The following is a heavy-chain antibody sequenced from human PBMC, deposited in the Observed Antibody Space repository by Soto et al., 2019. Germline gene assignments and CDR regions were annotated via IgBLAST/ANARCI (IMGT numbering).Heavy chain of an antibody. CDR2: ILYDGSNK. CDR1: GFTFSNYG. J-gene: IGHJ6*02. V-gene: IGHV3-30*18. D-gene: IGHD1-1*01. CDR3: AKSRDAYNFYFYYGMDA. Sequence: PGGSLRLSCAASGFTFSNYGMHWVRQTPGKGLEWVALILYDGSNKYYADSVKGRFTISRDNSKNTLYLQVSSLRAEDTAVYYCAKSRDAYNFYFYYGMDAWGQGTSVTVYS.